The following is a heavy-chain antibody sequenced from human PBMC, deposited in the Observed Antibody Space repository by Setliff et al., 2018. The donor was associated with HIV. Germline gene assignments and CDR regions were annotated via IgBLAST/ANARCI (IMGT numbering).Heavy chain of an antibody. CDR2: IHYSGST. J-gene: IGHJ4*02. V-gene: IGHV4-39*07. Sequence: SETLSLTCTVSGDSITGRHYYWGWIRQPPGKGLEWIASIHYSGSTNYNPSLKSRVTISVDTSKTQFSLKLSSVTAADTAVYYCARDGVYDSSGYYPLWGQGTLVTVSS. D-gene: IGHD3-22*01. CDR1: GDSITGRHYY. CDR3: ARDGVYDSSGYYPL.